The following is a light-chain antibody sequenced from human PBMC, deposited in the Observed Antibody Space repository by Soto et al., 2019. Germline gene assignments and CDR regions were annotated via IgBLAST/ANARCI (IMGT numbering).Light chain of an antibody. J-gene: IGLJ3*02. CDR1: GSDIGAYNF. V-gene: IGLV2-8*01. CDR3: YSYAGRNIWV. CDR2: GVT. Sequence: QSALAQPPSASGSPGQSVTISCTGSGSDIGAYNFVSGYQQHPGKAPKLMIFGVTERPSGVPDRFSGSKSGNTASLTASGLQADDEAVYYCYSYAGRNIWVFGGGTKLTVL.